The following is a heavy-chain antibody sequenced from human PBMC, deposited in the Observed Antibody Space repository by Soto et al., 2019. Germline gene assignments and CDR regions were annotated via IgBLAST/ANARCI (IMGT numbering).Heavy chain of an antibody. D-gene: IGHD3-16*01. CDR2: IYYSGST. CDR3: ARHRRDYVHGGFDY. CDR1: GGSISSYY. J-gene: IGHJ4*02. V-gene: IGHV4-59*08. Sequence: SETLSLTCTVSGGSISSYYWSWIRQPPGKGLEWIGYIYYSGSTNYNPSLKSRVTISVDTSKNQFSLKLSTVTAADTAVYYCARHRRDYVHGGFDYWGQGTLVTVSS.